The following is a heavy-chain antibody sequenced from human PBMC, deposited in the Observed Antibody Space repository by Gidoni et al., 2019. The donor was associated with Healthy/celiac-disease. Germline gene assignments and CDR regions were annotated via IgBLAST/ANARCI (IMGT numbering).Heavy chain of an antibody. CDR3: ARHPSGGLELHLYYFDY. J-gene: IGHJ4*02. CDR1: GYSFTSYW. Sequence: EVQLVQSGAEVKTPGESLKLSCKGSGYSFTSYWIGWVRQMPGKGLEWMGIIYPGEPDTRYSPYFQGQVTISADKSISTAYLQWSSLKASDTAMYYCARHPSGGLELHLYYFDYWGQGTLVTVSS. D-gene: IGHD1-7*01. CDR2: IYPGEPDT. V-gene: IGHV5-51*01.